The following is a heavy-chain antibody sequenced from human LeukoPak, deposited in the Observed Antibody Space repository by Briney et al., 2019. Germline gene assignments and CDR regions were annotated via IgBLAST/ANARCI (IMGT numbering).Heavy chain of an antibody. D-gene: IGHD2-21*02. Sequence: ASVTVSCTASGYTFTNYAVNWLRQAPGQRLEWMGWINAGNGDTKFSQNYQARVTITRDASASTAYMELSSLTSEDTAVYYCASGEVGYCGGDCPAYFQHWGQGTLVTVSS. CDR1: GYTFTNYA. J-gene: IGHJ1*01. V-gene: IGHV1-3*01. CDR2: INAGNGDT. CDR3: ASGEVGYCGGDCPAYFQH.